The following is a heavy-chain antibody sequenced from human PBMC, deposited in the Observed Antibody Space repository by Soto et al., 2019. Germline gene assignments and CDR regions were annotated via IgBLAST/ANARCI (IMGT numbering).Heavy chain of an antibody. J-gene: IGHJ5*02. CDR3: ARAQPVVGPFWSGYKFGGGNWFDP. CDR2: IYYSGSS. V-gene: IGHV4-59*01. CDR1: GVTITSYY. Sequence: PSETLSLTCTVSGVTITSYYWSWIRQPPGKGLEWIGYIYYSGSSNYNPSLKRRVTISIDTSKNQFSLKLSSVTAADTAVYYCARAQPVVGPFWSGYKFGGGNWFDPWGQGTLVTVSS. D-gene: IGHD3-3*01.